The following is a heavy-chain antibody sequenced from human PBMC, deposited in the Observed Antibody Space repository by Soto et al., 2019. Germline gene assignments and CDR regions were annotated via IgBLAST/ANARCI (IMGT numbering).Heavy chain of an antibody. J-gene: IGHJ6*03. V-gene: IGHV1-69*13. CDR1: GGTFSSYA. CDR2: IIPIFGTA. CDR3: ARADYSNYSYYYYYMDV. D-gene: IGHD4-4*01. Sequence: ASVKVSCKASGGTFSSYAISWVRQAPGQGLEWMGGIIPIFGTANYAQKFQGRGTITGDESTSTAYMELSSLRSEDTAVYYCARADYSNYSYYYYYMDVWGKGTTVTVSS.